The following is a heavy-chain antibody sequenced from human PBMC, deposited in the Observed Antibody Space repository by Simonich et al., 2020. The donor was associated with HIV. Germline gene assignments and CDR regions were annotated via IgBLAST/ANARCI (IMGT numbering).Heavy chain of an antibody. D-gene: IGHD2-15*01. Sequence: QVQLQQWGAGLLKPSETLSLTCAVYGGSFSGYYWSWIRQPPGKGLEWVGEINQSGSTNYNPSLKSRVTISVDTSKNQFSLKLSSVTAADTAVYYCARGRGAGSYWGQGTLVTVSS. CDR2: INQSGST. CDR3: ARGRGAGSY. V-gene: IGHV4-34*01. CDR1: GGSFSGYY. J-gene: IGHJ4*02.